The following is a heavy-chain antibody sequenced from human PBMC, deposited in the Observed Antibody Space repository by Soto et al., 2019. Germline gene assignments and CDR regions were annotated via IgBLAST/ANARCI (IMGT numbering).Heavy chain of an antibody. Sequence: ASVKVSCKASGYTFTSYAMHWVRQAPGQRLEWMGWINAGNGNTKYSQKFQGRVTITRDTSASTAYMELSSLRSEDTAVYYCARRVGSGYSNWFDPWGQGTLVTVS. CDR1: GYTFTSYA. V-gene: IGHV1-3*01. CDR3: ARRVGSGYSNWFDP. CDR2: INAGNGNT. J-gene: IGHJ5*02. D-gene: IGHD5-12*01.